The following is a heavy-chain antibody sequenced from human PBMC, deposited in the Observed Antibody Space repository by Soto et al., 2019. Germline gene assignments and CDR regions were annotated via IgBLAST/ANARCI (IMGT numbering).Heavy chain of an antibody. D-gene: IGHD1-1*01. Sequence: QVQLQQWGAGLLQPSETLSLTCAVYGGSFSGYYWSWIRQPPGKGLEWIGYIYSSGGSYYNPSLKGRLTISIDTSKNQFSLKLNSVTVADTAIYYCVGTGTTDDYWGRGTLVTVSS. V-gene: IGHV4-34*01. CDR1: GGSFSGYY. CDR2: IYSSGGS. CDR3: VGTGTTDDY. J-gene: IGHJ4*02.